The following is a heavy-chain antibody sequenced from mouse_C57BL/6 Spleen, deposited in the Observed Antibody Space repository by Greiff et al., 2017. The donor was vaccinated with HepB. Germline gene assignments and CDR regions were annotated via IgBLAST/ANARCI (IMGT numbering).Heavy chain of an antibody. CDR1: GYTFTDYY. Sequence: EVQLQQSGPELVKPGASVKISCKASGYTFTDYYMNWVKQSHGKSLEWIGDINPNNGGTSYNQKFKGKATLTVDKSSSTAYMELRSLTSEDSAVYYCARSDGYYEDYWGQGTTLTVSS. V-gene: IGHV1-26*01. D-gene: IGHD2-3*01. J-gene: IGHJ2*01. CDR2: INPNNGGT. CDR3: ARSDGYYEDY.